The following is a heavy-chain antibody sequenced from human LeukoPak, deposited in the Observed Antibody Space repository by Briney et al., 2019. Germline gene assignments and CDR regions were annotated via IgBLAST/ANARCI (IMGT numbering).Heavy chain of an antibody. V-gene: IGHV4-4*02. J-gene: IGHJ4*02. CDR2: IYHSGST. CDR3: AREGGGYSGYDPIDY. D-gene: IGHD5-12*01. Sequence: SGTLSLTCAVSGGSISSSNWWSWVRQPPGKGLEWIGEIYHSGSTNYNPSLKSRVTISVDKSKNQFSLKLSSVTAADTAVYYCAREGGGYSGYDPIDYWGQGTLVTVSS. CDR1: GGSISSSNW.